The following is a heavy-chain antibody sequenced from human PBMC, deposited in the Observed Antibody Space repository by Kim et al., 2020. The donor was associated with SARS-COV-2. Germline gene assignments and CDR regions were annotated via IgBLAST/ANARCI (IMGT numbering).Heavy chain of an antibody. J-gene: IGHJ6*02. Sequence: ASVKVSCKASGYTFTSYDVNWVRQATGQGLEWMGWMNPNSGSAGYAQNFQGRVTMTRDTSISTAYMELSSLKSDDTATYYCVRVVSGSLARYGMDVWGQGTTVTVSS. D-gene: IGHD1-26*01. V-gene: IGHV1-8*01. CDR2: MNPNSGSA. CDR3: VRVVSGSLARYGMDV. CDR1: GYTFTSYD.